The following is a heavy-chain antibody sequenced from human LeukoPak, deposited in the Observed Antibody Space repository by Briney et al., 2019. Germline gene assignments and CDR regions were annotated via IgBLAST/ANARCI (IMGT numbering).Heavy chain of an antibody. CDR1: GGSISSGSDY. J-gene: IGHJ4*02. D-gene: IGHD5-18*01. CDR2: IYTRGST. CDR3: AREVPYTLEVDY. Sequence: SETLSLTCTVSGGSISSGSDYWSWIPRPAGKGLEWIGRIYTRGSTNYNPSLKSRVTISVDTPKNQFSLKLSSVTAADTAVYYCAREVPYTLEVDYWGQGTLVTVSS. V-gene: IGHV4-61*02.